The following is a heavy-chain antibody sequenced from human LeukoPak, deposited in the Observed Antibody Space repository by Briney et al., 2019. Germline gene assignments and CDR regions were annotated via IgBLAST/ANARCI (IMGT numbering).Heavy chain of an antibody. CDR3: ARDRDLDSSAAFDI. CDR1: GGSISSYY. Sequence: PSETLSLTCTVSGGSISSYYWSWIRQPPGKGLGWLGYIYYSGSTNYNPSLKSRVTISVDTSKNQFSLKLSSVTAADTAVYYCARDRDLDSSAAFDIWGQGTMVTVSS. CDR2: IYYSGST. V-gene: IGHV4-59*01. J-gene: IGHJ3*02. D-gene: IGHD3-22*01.